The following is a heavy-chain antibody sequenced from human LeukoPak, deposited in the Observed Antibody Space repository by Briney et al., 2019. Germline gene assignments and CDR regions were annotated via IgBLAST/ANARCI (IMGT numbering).Heavy chain of an antibody. CDR1: GFSFTSYA. J-gene: IGHJ4*02. D-gene: IGHD5-24*01. CDR3: ARDLDGYNYALDY. Sequence: GGSLRLSCAASGFSFTSYAMSWVRQAQGKGLEWVSAVSRSGGATYYADSVKGRFTISRDNSKSTVYLEMNSLRAEDTAVYYCARDLDGYNYALDYWGQGTLVTVSS. V-gene: IGHV3-23*01. CDR2: VSRSGGAT.